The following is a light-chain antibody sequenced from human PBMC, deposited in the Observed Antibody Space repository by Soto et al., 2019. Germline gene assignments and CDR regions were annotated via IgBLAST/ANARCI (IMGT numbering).Light chain of an antibody. V-gene: IGLV1-40*01. CDR2: GDN. CDR3: QSYDISLHNYV. J-gene: IGLJ1*01. CDR1: TSNIGAPYD. Sequence: QSVLTQPPSVSGAPGQRGSISCTGSTSNIGAPYDVHWYQHLPGTAPKLLIYGDNNRPSGVPGRFSGSKSGTSASLAITRLQAEDEADYYCQSYDISLHNYVFGTGTKVTVL.